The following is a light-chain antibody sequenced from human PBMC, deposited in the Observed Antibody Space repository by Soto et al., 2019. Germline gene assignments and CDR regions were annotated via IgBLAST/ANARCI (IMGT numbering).Light chain of an antibody. J-gene: IGLJ1*01. CDR2: ANT. CDR1: SSNIGAGYL. Sequence: QSVLTQPPSVSGAPGQRVTISCTGSSSNIGAGYLVHWYQQLPGTAPKLLIYANTNRPSGVPDRFSGSKSGTSASLAIAGLQAEDEADYYCQSYYSSLSGYVFGTGTKLTVL. CDR3: QSYYSSLSGYV. V-gene: IGLV1-40*01.